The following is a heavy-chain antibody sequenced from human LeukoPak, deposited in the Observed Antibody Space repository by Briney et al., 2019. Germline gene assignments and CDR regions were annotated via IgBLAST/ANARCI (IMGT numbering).Heavy chain of an antibody. Sequence: GGSLRLSCAASGFTFNDYVMTWVRQVPGKGLEWVSSISASGAMTYYADSVKGRFTVSRDNSKNTLYLQMSRLTAADTAVYNCAKAGAVVVVVAKFFDYWGQGTLVTVSS. V-gene: IGHV3-23*01. CDR2: ISASGAMT. J-gene: IGHJ4*02. D-gene: IGHD2-15*01. CDR3: AKAGAVVVVVAKFFDY. CDR1: GFTFNDYV.